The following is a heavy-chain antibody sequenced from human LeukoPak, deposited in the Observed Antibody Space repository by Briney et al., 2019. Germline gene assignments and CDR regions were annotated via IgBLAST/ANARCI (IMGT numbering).Heavy chain of an antibody. J-gene: IGHJ3*02. D-gene: IGHD2-21*02. CDR2: IIPIFGTA. V-gene: IGHV1-69*15. CDR1: GGTFSSYA. CDR3: ASRAYCGGDCYWRGAFDI. Sequence: SVKVSCKASGGTFSSYAISWVRQAPGPGLEWMGRIIPIFGTANYAQKFQGRVTITSDEPTSTAYMELSSLRSEDTAVYYCASRAYCGGDCYWRGAFDIWGQGTMVTVSS.